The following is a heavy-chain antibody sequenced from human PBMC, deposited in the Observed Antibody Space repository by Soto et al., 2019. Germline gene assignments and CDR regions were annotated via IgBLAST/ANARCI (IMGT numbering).Heavy chain of an antibody. CDR2: ISSSGSTI. CDR3: ARDNTAMEN. V-gene: IGHV3-11*01. Sequence: VGSLRLSCAASALSFSDHYMSWVRQAPGKGLEWVSYISSSGSTIYYADSVKGRFTISRDNAKNSLYLQMNSLRAEDTAVYYCARDNTAMENWGQGTLVTVSS. CDR1: ALSFSDHY. D-gene: IGHD5-18*01. J-gene: IGHJ4*02.